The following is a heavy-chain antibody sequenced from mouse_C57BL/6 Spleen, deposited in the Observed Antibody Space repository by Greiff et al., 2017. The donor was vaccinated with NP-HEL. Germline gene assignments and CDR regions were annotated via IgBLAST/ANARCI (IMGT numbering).Heavy chain of an antibody. D-gene: IGHD1-1*01. CDR3: TPITTVVAFDY. CDR1: GYTFTSYW. V-gene: IGHV1-5*01. J-gene: IGHJ2*01. CDR2: IYPGNSDT. Sequence: EVKLVESGTVLARPGASVKMSCKTSGYTFTSYWMHWVKQRPGQGLEWIGAIYPGNSDTSYNQKFKGKAKLTAVTSASTAYMELSSLTNEDSAVYYCTPITTVVAFDYWGQGTTLTVSS.